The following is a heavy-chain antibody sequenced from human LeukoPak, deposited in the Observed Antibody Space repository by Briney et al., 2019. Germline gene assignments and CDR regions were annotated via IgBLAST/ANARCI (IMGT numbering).Heavy chain of an antibody. CDR2: INHSGST. CDR3: ARRRIAAAGKNNWFDP. D-gene: IGHD6-13*01. J-gene: IGHJ5*02. Sequence: PSETLSLTCAVYGGSFSGYYWSWIRQPPGKGLEWIGEINHSGSTNYNPSLKSRVTISVDTSKNQFSLKLSSVTAADTAVYYCARRRIAAAGKNNWFDPWGQGTLVTVSS. V-gene: IGHV4-34*01. CDR1: GGSFSGYY.